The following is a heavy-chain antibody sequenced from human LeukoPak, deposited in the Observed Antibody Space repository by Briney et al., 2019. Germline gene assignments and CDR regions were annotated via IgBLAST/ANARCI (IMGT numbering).Heavy chain of an antibody. Sequence: ASVKVSCKASGYTFSNYGITWVRQAPGQGLEWMGRISAYNGNTNYAQKFQGRLAMTTDTSTGTVYMDLRSLRSDDTAVYYCARDSADCSGGSCFSAEYFQYWGQGTLVTVSS. D-gene: IGHD2-15*01. J-gene: IGHJ1*01. CDR1: GYTFSNYG. CDR3: ARDSADCSGGSCFSAEYFQY. CDR2: ISAYNGNT. V-gene: IGHV1-18*01.